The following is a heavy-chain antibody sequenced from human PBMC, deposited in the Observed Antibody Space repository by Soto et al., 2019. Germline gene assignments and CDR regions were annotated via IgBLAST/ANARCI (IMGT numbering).Heavy chain of an antibody. CDR3: ARDRIIAAAGPNWFDP. V-gene: IGHV1-8*01. Sequence: QVQLVQSGAEVKKLGASVKVSCKACGCTFTSYDINWVRQATGQGLEWMGWMNPNSGNTGYAQKFQGRVTMSRNTSISTAYMELNSLRSEDTAVYYCARDRIIAAAGPNWFDPWGQGTLVTVSS. D-gene: IGHD6-13*01. CDR1: GCTFTSYD. CDR2: MNPNSGNT. J-gene: IGHJ5*02.